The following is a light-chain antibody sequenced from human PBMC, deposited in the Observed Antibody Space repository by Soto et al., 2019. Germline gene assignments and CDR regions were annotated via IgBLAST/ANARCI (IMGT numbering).Light chain of an antibody. CDR2: LGS. J-gene: IGKJ1*01. CDR1: QSLLHSDGYNY. V-gene: IGKV2-28*01. CDR3: MQDLQSPRT. Sequence: DIVLTQSPLSLPVTPGEPASISCRSGQSLLHSDGYNYLDWFLQKPGQSPQLLIYLGSNRASGVPDRCSGSGSGTYFTLKISRLEAEDVGVYYCMQDLQSPRTFGQGTKVEIK.